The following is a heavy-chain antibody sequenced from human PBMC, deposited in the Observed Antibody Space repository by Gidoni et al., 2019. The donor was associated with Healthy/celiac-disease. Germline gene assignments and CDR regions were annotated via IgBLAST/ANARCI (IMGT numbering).Heavy chain of an antibody. Sequence: EVQLVESGGGLVQPGGSLILSCSASGFTFSSYAMHWVRQAPGKGLEYVSAISSNGGSTYYADSVKGRFTISRDNSKNTLYLQMSSLRAEDTAVYYCVKPRMNFGELAYYYYMDVWGKGTTVTVSS. CDR3: VKPRMNFGELAYYYYMDV. V-gene: IGHV3-64D*06. CDR2: ISSNGGST. J-gene: IGHJ6*03. CDR1: GFTFSSYA. D-gene: IGHD3-10*01.